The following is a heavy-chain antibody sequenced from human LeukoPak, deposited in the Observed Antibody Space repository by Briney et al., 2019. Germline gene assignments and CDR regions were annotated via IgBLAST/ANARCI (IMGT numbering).Heavy chain of an antibody. CDR3: AKDIGYDILTGYYLN. CDR1: GFTFSSYW. CDR2: INQDGSEK. V-gene: IGHV3-7*03. D-gene: IGHD3-9*01. Sequence: GGSLRLSCAASGFTFSSYWMTWVRQAPGKGLEWVANINQDGSEKYFLDSVKGRFTISRDNAKNSLYLQMNSLRAEDTALYYCAKDIGYDILTGYYLNWGQGTLVTVSS. J-gene: IGHJ4*02.